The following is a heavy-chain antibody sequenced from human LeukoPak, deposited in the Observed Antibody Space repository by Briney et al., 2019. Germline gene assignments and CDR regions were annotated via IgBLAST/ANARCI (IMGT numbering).Heavy chain of an antibody. J-gene: IGHJ4*02. CDR1: GFTFSSYS. CDR3: ARDGPITMVRGVIPVDY. CDR2: ISSSSSYI. D-gene: IGHD3-10*01. V-gene: IGHV3-21*01. Sequence: GGSLRLSCAASGFTFSSYSMNWVRQAPGKGLEWVSSISSSSSYIYYADSVKGRFTISRDNAKNSLYLQMNSLRAEDTAVYYCARDGPITMVRGVIPVDYWGQGTLVTVSS.